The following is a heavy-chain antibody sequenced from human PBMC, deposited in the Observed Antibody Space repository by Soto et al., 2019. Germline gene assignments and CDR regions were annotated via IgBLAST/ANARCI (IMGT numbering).Heavy chain of an antibody. Sequence: PSETLSLTCTVPDGSLSRYYWSWIRRPPGMGLEWIASISYSGTTNYNSSLKSRVTISIDTSKNQFSLKFNSVTAADTAVYYCAREGYNFGPFDYWGQGALVTVSS. CDR2: ISYSGTT. J-gene: IGHJ4*02. CDR3: AREGYNFGPFDY. CDR1: DGSLSRYY. V-gene: IGHV4-59*01. D-gene: IGHD5-18*01.